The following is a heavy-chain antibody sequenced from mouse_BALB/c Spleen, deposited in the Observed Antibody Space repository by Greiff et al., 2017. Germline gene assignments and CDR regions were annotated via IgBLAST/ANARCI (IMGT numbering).Heavy chain of an antibody. CDR1: GYTFTDYN. CDR3: ARWLLQDYAMDY. J-gene: IGHJ4*01. D-gene: IGHD2-3*01. Sequence: EVKLLESGPELVKPGASVKISCKASGYTFTDYNMHWVKQSHGKSLEWIGYIYPYNGGTGYNQKFKSKATLTVDNSSSTAYMELRSLTSEDSAVYYCARWLLQDYAMDYWGQGTSVTVSS. V-gene: IGHV1S29*02. CDR2: IYPYNGGT.